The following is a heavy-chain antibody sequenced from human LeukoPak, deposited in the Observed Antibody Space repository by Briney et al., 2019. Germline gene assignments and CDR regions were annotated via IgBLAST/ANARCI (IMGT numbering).Heavy chain of an antibody. J-gene: IGHJ5*02. CDR2: INTDGTVT. Sequence: GGSLRLSCAASGFTFSKYWMLWVRQAPGKGLESVSRINTDGTVTTYADSVKGRFTVSRDNADNTMFLQMNSVRDEDTAVYYCAMKQWLAPPPDPWGQGTPVTGSS. CDR1: GFTFSKYW. V-gene: IGHV3-74*01. CDR3: AMKQWLAPPPDP. D-gene: IGHD6-19*01.